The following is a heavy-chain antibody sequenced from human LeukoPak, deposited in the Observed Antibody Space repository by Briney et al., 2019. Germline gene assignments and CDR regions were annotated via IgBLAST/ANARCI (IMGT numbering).Heavy chain of an antibody. V-gene: IGHV3-48*04. Sequence: GGSLRLSCAASGFTFSSYSMNWVRQAPGKGLEWVSYISSSSSTIYYADSVKGRFTISRDNAKNSLYLQMNSLRAEDTAVYYCAGDLRVQAYCGGDCYSDYWGQGTLVTVSS. CDR3: AGDLRVQAYCGGDCYSDY. CDR2: ISSSSSTI. J-gene: IGHJ4*02. CDR1: GFTFSSYS. D-gene: IGHD2-21*02.